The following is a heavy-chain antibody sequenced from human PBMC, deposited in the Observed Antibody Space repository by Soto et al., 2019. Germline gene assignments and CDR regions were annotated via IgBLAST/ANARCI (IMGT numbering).Heavy chain of an antibody. D-gene: IGHD2-15*01. Sequence: QVQLVQSGAEVKKPGASVKVSCKASGYTLTSYGISWVRQAPGQGLEWMGWISAYNGNTNYAQKLQGRVTMTTDTSTSTAYMELRSLRSDDTAVYYCARDNIVVVVAESWFDPWGQGTLVTVSS. V-gene: IGHV1-18*01. CDR3: ARDNIVVVVAESWFDP. CDR2: ISAYNGNT. J-gene: IGHJ5*02. CDR1: GYTLTSYG.